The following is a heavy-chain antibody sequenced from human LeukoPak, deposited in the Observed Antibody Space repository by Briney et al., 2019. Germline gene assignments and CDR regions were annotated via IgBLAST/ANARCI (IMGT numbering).Heavy chain of an antibody. CDR3: AKTSCSGGGCYLDY. Sequence: ASVKVSCKASGYTFTGYYMHWVRQAPGQGLEWMGWINPNSGGTNYAQKFQGWVTMTRDTSISTAYMELSRLRSDDTAVYYCAKTSCSGGGCYLDYWGQGTLVTVSS. CDR2: INPNSGGT. J-gene: IGHJ4*02. V-gene: IGHV1-2*04. D-gene: IGHD2-15*01. CDR1: GYTFTGYY.